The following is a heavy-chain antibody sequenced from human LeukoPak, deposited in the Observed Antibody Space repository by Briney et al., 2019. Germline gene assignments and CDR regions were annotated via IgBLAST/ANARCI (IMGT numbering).Heavy chain of an antibody. CDR3: AKDAPTRGYSYGWIDY. CDR2: IRYDGSNK. CDR1: GFTFSSYG. Sequence: GGSLRLSCAASGFTFSSYGMHWVRQAPGKGLEWVAFIRYDGSNKYYADSVKGRFTISRDNSKNTLYLQMNSLRAEDTAVYYCAKDAPTRGYSYGWIDYWGQGTLVTVSS. V-gene: IGHV3-30*02. D-gene: IGHD5-18*01. J-gene: IGHJ4*02.